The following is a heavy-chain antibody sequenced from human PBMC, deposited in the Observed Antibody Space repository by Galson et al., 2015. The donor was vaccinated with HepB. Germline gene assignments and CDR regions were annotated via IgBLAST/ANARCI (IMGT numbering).Heavy chain of an antibody. V-gene: IGHV1-18*01. CDR1: GYEFNKYG. CDR3: ARDSRLELQLNNYYSYGMDV. CDR2: VSGYDGSA. J-gene: IGHJ6*02. D-gene: IGHD1-7*01. Sequence: SVKVSCKASGYEFNKYGLSWVRQAPGQGLEWMGWVSGYDGSANYAPKFQDRVTMTTQTTTGTAYMGMRRLRSDDTAVYYCARDSRLELQLNNYYSYGMDVWGQGTAVIVS.